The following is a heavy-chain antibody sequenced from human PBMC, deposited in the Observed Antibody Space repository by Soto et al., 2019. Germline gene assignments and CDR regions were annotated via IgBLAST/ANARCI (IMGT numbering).Heavy chain of an antibody. D-gene: IGHD1-26*01. CDR1: GGSISSYY. J-gene: IGHJ5*02. CDR2: IYYSGST. CDR3: AVGGGLAIPRLDP. Sequence: SETLSLTCTVSGGSISSYYWSWIRQPPGKGLEWIGYIYYSGSTNYNPSLKSRVTISVDTSKNQFSLKLSSVTAADTAVYYCAVGGGLAIPRLDPWGQGTLVTVSS. V-gene: IGHV4-59*01.